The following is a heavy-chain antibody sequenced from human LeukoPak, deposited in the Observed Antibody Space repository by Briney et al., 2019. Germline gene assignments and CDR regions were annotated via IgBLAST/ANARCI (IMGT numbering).Heavy chain of an antibody. CDR1: GGTFSSYA. CDR2: IIPIFGTA. D-gene: IGHD6-6*01. V-gene: IGHV1-69*05. J-gene: IGHJ4*02. CDR3: ARDLAYSSSSKFYY. Sequence: SVKVSCKASGGTFSSYAISWVRQAPGQGLEWMGGIIPIFGTANYAQKFQGRVTITTDESTSTAYVELSSLRSEDTAVYYCARDLAYSSSSKFYYWGQGTLVTVSS.